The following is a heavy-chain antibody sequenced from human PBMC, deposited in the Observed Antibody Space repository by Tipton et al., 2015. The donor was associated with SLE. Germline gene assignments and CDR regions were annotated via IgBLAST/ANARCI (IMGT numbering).Heavy chain of an antibody. V-gene: IGHV4-59*01. CDR2: INHSGST. CDR3: ARRRFWYFDL. J-gene: IGHJ2*01. CDR1: GGSISSYY. Sequence: TLSLTCTVSGGSISSYYWSWIRQPPGKGLEWIGEINHSGSTNYNPSLKSRVTISVDTSKNQFSLKLSSVTAADTAVYYCARRRFWYFDLWGRGTLVTVSS.